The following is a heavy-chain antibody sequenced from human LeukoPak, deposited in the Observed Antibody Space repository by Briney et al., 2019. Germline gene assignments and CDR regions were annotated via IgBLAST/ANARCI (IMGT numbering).Heavy chain of an antibody. J-gene: IGHJ4*02. CDR3: ARRQGLRETDY. Sequence: PSETLSLTCTVSGGSISSSGYYWSWIRQPPGKGLEWIGEINHSGSTNYNPSLKSRVTISVDTSKNQSSLKLSSVTAADTAVYYCARRQGLRETDYWGQGTLVTVSS. V-gene: IGHV4-39*07. CDR2: INHSGST. D-gene: IGHD4-17*01. CDR1: GGSISSSGYY.